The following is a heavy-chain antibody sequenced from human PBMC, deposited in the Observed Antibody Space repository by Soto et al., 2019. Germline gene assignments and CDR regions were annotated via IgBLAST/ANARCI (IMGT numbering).Heavy chain of an antibody. J-gene: IGHJ6*02. D-gene: IGHD3-10*01. CDR2: ISSSSSYI. V-gene: IGHV3-21*01. Sequence: PGGSLRLSCAASGFTLSSYSMNWVRQAPGKGLEWVSSISSSSSYIYYADSVKGRFTISRDNAKNSLYLQMNSLRAEDTAVYYCARDRGNSPYYYYYGMDVWGQGTTVTVS. CDR3: ARDRGNSPYYYYYGMDV. CDR1: GFTLSSYS.